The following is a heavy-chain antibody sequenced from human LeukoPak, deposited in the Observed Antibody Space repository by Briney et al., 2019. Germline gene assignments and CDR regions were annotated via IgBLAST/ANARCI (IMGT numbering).Heavy chain of an antibody. CDR1: GFTFSSYS. D-gene: IGHD3-22*01. Sequence: GGSLRLSCAASGFTFSSYSMNWVRQAPGKGLEWVSSISSSSSYIYYADSVKGRFTISRDNAKNSLYLQMNSLRAEDTAVYYCARDKPTYYYDSSGYYQYYFGYWGQGTLVTVSS. CDR3: ARDKPTYYYDSSGYYQYYFGY. J-gene: IGHJ4*02. CDR2: ISSSSSYI. V-gene: IGHV3-21*01.